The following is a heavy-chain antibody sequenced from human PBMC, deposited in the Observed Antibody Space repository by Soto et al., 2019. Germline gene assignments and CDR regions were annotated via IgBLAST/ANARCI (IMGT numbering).Heavy chain of an antibody. J-gene: IGHJ5*02. Sequence: ASVKVSCKVSGYTLTELAIPWVRQAPGKGHEWMRGFDPEDGETIYAQKFQGRVTMTEDTSTDTAYMELRSLRAEDTAVYYCATSLIGRYGGGYCSDDSCYSPNRFDPWGQGNLVTVSS. CDR3: ATSLIGRYGGGYCSDDSCYSPNRFDP. CDR2: FDPEDGET. V-gene: IGHV1-24*01. CDR1: GYTLTELA. D-gene: IGHD2-15*01.